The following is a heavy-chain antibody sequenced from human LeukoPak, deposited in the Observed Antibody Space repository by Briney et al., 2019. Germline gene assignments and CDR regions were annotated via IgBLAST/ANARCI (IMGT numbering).Heavy chain of an antibody. D-gene: IGHD3-3*01. CDR3: ARHYDFWSGYLDY. CDR2: IYYSGST. V-gene: IGHV4-59*11. J-gene: IGHJ4*02. Sequence: PETLSLTCTVSGGSISSHYWSWIRQPPGKGLEWIGYIYYSGSTNYNPSLKSRVTISVDTSKNQFSLKLSSVTAADTAVYYCARHYDFWSGYLDYWGQGTLVTASS. CDR1: GGSISSHY.